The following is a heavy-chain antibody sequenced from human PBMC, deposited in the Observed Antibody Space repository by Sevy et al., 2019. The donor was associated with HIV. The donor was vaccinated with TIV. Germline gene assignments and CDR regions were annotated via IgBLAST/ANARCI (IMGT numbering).Heavy chain of an antibody. CDR3: ATSRSGYFDSSGYYIY. CDR2: IYPDDSDT. Sequence: GESLKISCKGSGYSFTSHWLGWVRHMPGKGLEWMGIIYPDDSDTKYSPYFQGQVTFSDDKSISTAYLQWIRLKASDTAMYYCATSRSGYFDSSGYYIYWGQGTLVTVSS. CDR1: GYSFTSHW. J-gene: IGHJ4*02. D-gene: IGHD3-22*01. V-gene: IGHV5-51*01.